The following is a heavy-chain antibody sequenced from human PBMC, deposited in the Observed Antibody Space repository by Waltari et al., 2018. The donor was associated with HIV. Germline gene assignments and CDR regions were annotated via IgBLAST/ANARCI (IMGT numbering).Heavy chain of an antibody. D-gene: IGHD1-1*01. Sequence: VQLLQYGAEVKKPAASVWVSSKASGYTPTRYYTHWVRQAPAQGLEWMGLSNPSGGSTTYAQNFQGRVTMTRDTSSSTVYMELSSLTSEDTAVYYCATQQRRAFDIWGLGTMVAVSS. V-gene: IGHV1-46*01. CDR3: ATQQRRAFDI. CDR2: SNPSGGST. CDR1: GYTPTRYY. J-gene: IGHJ3*02.